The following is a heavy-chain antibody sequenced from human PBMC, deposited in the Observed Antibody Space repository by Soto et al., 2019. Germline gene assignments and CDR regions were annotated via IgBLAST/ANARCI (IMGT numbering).Heavy chain of an antibody. D-gene: IGHD3-22*01. J-gene: IGHJ5*02. CDR1: GGSISSYY. V-gene: IGHV4-59*01. CDR2: IYYSGST. CDR3: ARDGYYDSSGYYSPGRFDP. Sequence: SETLSLTCTVSGGSISSYYWSWIRQPPGKGLEWIGYIYYSGSTNYNPSLKSRVTISVDTSKNQFSLKLSSVTAADTAVYYCARDGYYDSSGYYSPGRFDPWGQGTLVTVSS.